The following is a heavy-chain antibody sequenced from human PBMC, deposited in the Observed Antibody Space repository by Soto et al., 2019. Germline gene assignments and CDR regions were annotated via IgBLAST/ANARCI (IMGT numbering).Heavy chain of an antibody. Sequence: GGSLRLSCAASGFTFSSYAMSWVRQAPGKGLEWVSAISGSGGSTYYADSVKGRFTISRDNSKNTLYLQMNSLRAEDTAVYYCAKSRLLRYFDWLSVFDYWGQGTLVTVSS. CDR1: GFTFSSYA. CDR2: ISGSGGST. J-gene: IGHJ4*02. V-gene: IGHV3-23*01. D-gene: IGHD3-9*01. CDR3: AKSRLLRYFDWLSVFDY.